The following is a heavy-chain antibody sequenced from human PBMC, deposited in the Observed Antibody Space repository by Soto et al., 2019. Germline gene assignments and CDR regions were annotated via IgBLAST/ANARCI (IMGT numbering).Heavy chain of an antibody. CDR1: GGSFSGYY. Sequence: KASETLSLTCAVYGGSFSGYYWSWIRQPPGKGLEWIGEINHSGSTNYNPSLKSRVTISVDTSKNQFSLKLSSVTAADTAVYYCARALEQLDYYGMDVWGQGTTVTVSS. V-gene: IGHV4-34*01. CDR3: ARALEQLDYYGMDV. D-gene: IGHD6-13*01. J-gene: IGHJ6*02. CDR2: INHSGST.